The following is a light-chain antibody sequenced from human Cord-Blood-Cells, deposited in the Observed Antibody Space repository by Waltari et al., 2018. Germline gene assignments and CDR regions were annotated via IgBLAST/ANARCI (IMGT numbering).Light chain of an antibody. CDR3: LLSYSGAAYV. V-gene: IGLV7-46*01. J-gene: IGLJ1*01. CDR2: DTS. Sequence: QAVVTQEPSLTVSPGGTVPLTCGSSTGAVTSGHYPYWFQQKPGQAPRTLIYDTSNKHSWTPARFSGSLLGGKAALTLSGAQPEDEAEYYCLLSYSGAAYVFGTGTKVTVL. CDR1: TGAVTSGHY.